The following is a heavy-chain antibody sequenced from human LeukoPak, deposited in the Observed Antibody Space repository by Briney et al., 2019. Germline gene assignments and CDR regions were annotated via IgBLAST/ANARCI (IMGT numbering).Heavy chain of an antibody. CDR3: ARVINWNYRDFDN. J-gene: IGHJ4*02. CDR2: ISYDGSNK. V-gene: IGHV3-30*04. D-gene: IGHD1-7*01. Sequence: GGSLRLSCAASGFTFSSYAMHWVRQAPGKGLEGVAVISYDGSNKYYADPVKGRFTISRDNSKNTLYLQMNSLRGEDAALYYCARVINWNYRDFDNWGEGTLVTVSS. CDR1: GFTFSSYA.